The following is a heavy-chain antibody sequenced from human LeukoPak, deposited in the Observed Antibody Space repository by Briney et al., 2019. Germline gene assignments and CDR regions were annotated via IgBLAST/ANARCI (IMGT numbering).Heavy chain of an antibody. CDR2: IYTSGST. V-gene: IGHV4-4*07. CDR1: GGSISSYY. D-gene: IGHD3-22*01. Sequence: SETLPLTCTVSGGSISSYYWSWIRQPAGKGLEWIGRIYTSGSTNYNPSLKSRVTMSVDTSKNQFSLKLSSVTAADTAVYYCARDYYDSSGHSDAFDIWGQGTMVTVSS. CDR3: ARDYYDSSGHSDAFDI. J-gene: IGHJ3*02.